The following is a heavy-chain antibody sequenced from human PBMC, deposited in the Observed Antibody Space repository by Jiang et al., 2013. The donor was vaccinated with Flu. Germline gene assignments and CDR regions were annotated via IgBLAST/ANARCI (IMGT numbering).Heavy chain of an antibody. V-gene: IGHV4-59*08. CDR1: GGSMSGYY. D-gene: IGHD3-10*01. J-gene: IGHJ6*04. CDR2: VFSSGST. CDR3: ARAELLWFGKLSGSSYGMDA. Sequence: LLKPSETLSLTCAVSGGSMSGYYWTWMRQPPGKGLEWIGYVFSSGSTNYNPSLKSRVTTSIDTSKNQFSLRLNSVTAADTAVYYCARAELLWFGKLSGSSYGMDAWGTGTTVTV.